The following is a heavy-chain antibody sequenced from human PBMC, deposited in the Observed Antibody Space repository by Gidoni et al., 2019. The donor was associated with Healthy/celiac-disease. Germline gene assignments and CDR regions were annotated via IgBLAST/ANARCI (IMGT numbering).Heavy chain of an antibody. CDR2: IIPIFGTA. Sequence: QVQLVQSGAEVKKPGSSVKVSCKASGGTFSSYAISWVRQAPGQGLEWMGGIIPIFGTANYAQKFQGRVTITADESTSTAYMELSSLRSEDTAVYYCARSLRGRPGYCSGGSCQQDYYYGMDVWGQGTTVTVSS. V-gene: IGHV1-69*01. CDR1: GGTFSSYA. CDR3: ARSLRGRPGYCSGGSCQQDYYYGMDV. D-gene: IGHD2-15*01. J-gene: IGHJ6*02.